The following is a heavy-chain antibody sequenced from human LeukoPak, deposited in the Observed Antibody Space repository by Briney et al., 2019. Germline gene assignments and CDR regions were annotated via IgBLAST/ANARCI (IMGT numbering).Heavy chain of an antibody. J-gene: IGHJ4*02. Sequence: GGSLRLSCAASGFTLRSYAMSWVRQAPGKGLEWVSAISGSGGSTYYADSVEGRFTISRDNSKNTLYLQMNSLRAEDTAEYYCAKGRAAAGTQNLDYWGQGTLVTVSS. CDR2: ISGSGGST. CDR1: GFTLRSYA. CDR3: AKGRAAAGTQNLDY. V-gene: IGHV3-23*01. D-gene: IGHD6-13*01.